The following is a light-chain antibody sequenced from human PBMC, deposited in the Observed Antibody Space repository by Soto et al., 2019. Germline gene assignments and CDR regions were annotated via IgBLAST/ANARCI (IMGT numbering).Light chain of an antibody. Sequence: QSVLTQPASVSGSPGQSITISCTGTSSDVGGYNYVSWYQQHPGKAPKLIIYQVTNRPSGVSNRFSGSKSGNAASLTISGLQDEDEADYYCSSYTSSTKLYVFGTGTKVTVL. CDR1: SSDVGGYNY. J-gene: IGLJ1*01. CDR3: SSYTSSTKLYV. V-gene: IGLV2-14*01. CDR2: QVT.